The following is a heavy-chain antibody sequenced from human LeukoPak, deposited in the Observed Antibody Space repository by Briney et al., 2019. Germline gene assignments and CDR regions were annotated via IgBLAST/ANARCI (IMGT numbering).Heavy chain of an antibody. CDR3: ARGPQSRSDY. CDR2: INHSGTT. J-gene: IGHJ4*02. CDR1: GGXFSGYY. Sequence: SETLSLTCAVYGGXFSGYYWSWIRQPPGKGLEWIGEINHSGTTNYNPSLKSRVTISVDTSKNQFSLKLTSVTAADTAVYYCARGPQSRSDYWGQGTLVTVSS. V-gene: IGHV4-34*01.